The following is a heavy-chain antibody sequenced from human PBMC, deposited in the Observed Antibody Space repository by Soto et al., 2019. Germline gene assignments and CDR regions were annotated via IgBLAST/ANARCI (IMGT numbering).Heavy chain of an antibody. CDR2: ISYDGSNK. Sequence: QVQLVESGGGVVQPGRSLRLSCAASGFTFSSSAMHWVRQAPGKGLEWVAVISYDGSNKYYADSVKGRFTISRDNSKNTLYLQMNSRSAEVTAVYYCARAIRYYYYYGMDVWGQGTTVTVSS. D-gene: IGHD4-17*01. CDR1: GFTFSSSA. V-gene: IGHV3-30-3*01. J-gene: IGHJ6*02. CDR3: ARAIRYYYYYGMDV.